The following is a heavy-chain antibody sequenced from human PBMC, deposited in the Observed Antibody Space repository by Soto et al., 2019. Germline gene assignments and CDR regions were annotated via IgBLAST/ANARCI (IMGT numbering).Heavy chain of an antibody. V-gene: IGHV4-34*01. CDR1: GGSFSGYY. D-gene: IGHD3-10*01. CDR2: INHSGST. Sequence: QVQLQQWGAGLLKPSETLSLTCAVYGGSFSGYYWSWIRQPPGKGLEWIGEINHSGSTNYNPSLKSRVTISVDTSKNQFSLKLSSVTAADTAVYYCARGTLYGSGSYYPDWYYYGMDVWGQGTTVTVSS. J-gene: IGHJ6*02. CDR3: ARGTLYGSGSYYPDWYYYGMDV.